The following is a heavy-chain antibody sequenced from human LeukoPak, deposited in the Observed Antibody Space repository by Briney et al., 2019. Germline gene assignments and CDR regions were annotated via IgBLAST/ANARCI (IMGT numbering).Heavy chain of an antibody. D-gene: IGHD4-11*01. CDR3: ARTLTVTTSPFDY. CDR1: GFTFSDYY. CDR2: ISSSGSTI. V-gene: IGHV3-11*01. Sequence: GGSLRLSCAASGFTFSDYYMSWIRQAPGKGLEWVSYISSSGSTIYYADSVKGRFTISRDNAKNSLYLQMNSLRAEDTAVYYCARTLTVTTSPFDYWGQGTLVTVSS. J-gene: IGHJ4*02.